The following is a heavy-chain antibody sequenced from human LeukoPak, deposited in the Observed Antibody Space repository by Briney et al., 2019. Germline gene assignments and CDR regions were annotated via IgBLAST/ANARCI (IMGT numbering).Heavy chain of an antibody. CDR1: GNTFATYG. J-gene: IGHJ4*02. CDR3: ARDLSGSYTYYFDD. D-gene: IGHD1-26*01. Sequence: GASVKVSCKASGNTFATYGMNWVRQAPGQGLEWMGWISTNTGNPTYAQGFTGRSVFSLDTSVSTAYLQIGSLKSEDTAVYYCARDLSGSYTYYFDDWGQGTLVTVSS. V-gene: IGHV7-4-1*01. CDR2: ISTNTGNP.